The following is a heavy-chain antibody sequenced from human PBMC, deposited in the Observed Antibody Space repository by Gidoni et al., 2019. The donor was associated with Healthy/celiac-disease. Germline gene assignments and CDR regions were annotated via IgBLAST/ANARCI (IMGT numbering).Heavy chain of an antibody. J-gene: IGHJ4*02. Sequence: EVQLVESGGGLVQPGGSLRLSCAASGFTFSSYERNWVRQAAGKGLAWVSYISSSGSTIYYADSVKGRFTIARDNDKNSLYLQMNSLRAEDTAVYYCARDKSIGGNLDYWGQGTLVTVSS. CDR2: ISSSGSTI. CDR3: ARDKSIGGNLDY. V-gene: IGHV3-48*03. CDR1: GFTFSSYE. D-gene: IGHD2-15*01.